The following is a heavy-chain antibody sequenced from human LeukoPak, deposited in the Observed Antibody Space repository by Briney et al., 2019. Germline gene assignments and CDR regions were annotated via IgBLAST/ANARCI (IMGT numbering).Heavy chain of an antibody. CDR3: ARSRMVYYYDSSGYGDC. CDR1: GFTFSSYW. Sequence: GGSLRLSCAASGFTFSSYWMSWVRQAPGKGLEWVANIKQDGSEKYYVDSVKGRFTISRDNAKNSLYLQMNSLRAEDTAVYYCARSRMVYYYDSSGYGDCWGQGTLVTVSS. D-gene: IGHD3-22*01. CDR2: IKQDGSEK. V-gene: IGHV3-7*01. J-gene: IGHJ4*02.